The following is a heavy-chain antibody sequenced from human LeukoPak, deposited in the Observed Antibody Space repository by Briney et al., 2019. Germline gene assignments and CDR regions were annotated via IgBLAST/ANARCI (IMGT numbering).Heavy chain of an antibody. V-gene: IGHV1-69*16. CDR3: ARENVEMATISHAFDI. J-gene: IGHJ3*02. CDR2: IIPILGIA. D-gene: IGHD5-24*01. CDR1: GGTFSSYT. Sequence: AASVKVSCKASGGTFSSYTISWVRQAPGQGLEWMGRIIPILGIANYAQKFQGRVTITTDESTSTAYMELSSLRSEDTAVYYCARENVEMATISHAFDIWGQGTMVTVSS.